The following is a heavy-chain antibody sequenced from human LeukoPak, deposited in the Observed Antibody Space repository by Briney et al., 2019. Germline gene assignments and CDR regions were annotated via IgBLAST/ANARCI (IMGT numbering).Heavy chain of an antibody. CDR3: TGHSGYAATPYWNY. Sequence: GGSLRLSCAVSGFNFNTYSMNWVRQAPGKGPEWVSSISSTSNYIYYAESVKGRFAVSRDNAKNSLYLQMNSLRAEDTAVYYCTGHSGYAATPYWNYWGQGTLVTVSS. D-gene: IGHD5-12*01. V-gene: IGHV3-21*01. CDR1: GFNFNTYS. J-gene: IGHJ4*02. CDR2: ISSTSNYI.